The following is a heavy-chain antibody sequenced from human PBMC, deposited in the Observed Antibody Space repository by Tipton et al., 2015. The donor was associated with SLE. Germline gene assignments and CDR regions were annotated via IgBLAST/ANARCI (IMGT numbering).Heavy chain of an antibody. CDR3: ARGNDILTGLGDWFDP. D-gene: IGHD3-9*01. CDR1: GGTFSSYA. Sequence: QLVQSGAEVKKPGSSVKVSCKASGGTFSSYAISWVRQAPGQGLEWMGGIIPILGIANYAQKFQGRVTITADKSTSTAYMELRSLRSDDTAVYYCARGNDILTGLGDWFDPWGQGTLVTVSS. V-gene: IGHV1-69*09. J-gene: IGHJ5*02. CDR2: IIPILGIA.